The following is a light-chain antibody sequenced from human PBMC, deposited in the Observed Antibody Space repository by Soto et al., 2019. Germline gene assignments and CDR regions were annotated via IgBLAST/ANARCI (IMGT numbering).Light chain of an antibody. CDR3: IQATKFLS. CDR1: QSLVHNDGNTY. Sequence: DIVLTQSPISSPVTLGQPASISCRSSQSLVHNDGNTYLSWLHQRPGQSPRLLIYQISNRFSGVPDRFSGSGAGTDFTLKISRVEAEDVGVYYCIQATKFLSFGGGTKVEIK. J-gene: IGKJ4*01. CDR2: QIS. V-gene: IGKV2-24*01.